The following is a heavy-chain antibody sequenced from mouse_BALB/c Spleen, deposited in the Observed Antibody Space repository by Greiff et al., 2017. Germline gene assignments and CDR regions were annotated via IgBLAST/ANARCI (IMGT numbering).Heavy chain of an antibody. D-gene: IGHD1-1*01. V-gene: IGHV1-7*01. CDR2: INPSTGYT. CDR1: GYTFTSYW. CDR3: ARIPITTVVPIAY. Sequence: QVQLQQSGAELAKPGASVKMSCKASGYTFTSYWMHWVKQRPGQGLEWIGYINPSTGYTEYNQKFKDKATLTADKSSSTAYMQLSSLTSEDCAVYYCARIPITTVVPIAYWGQGTLVTVSA. J-gene: IGHJ3*01.